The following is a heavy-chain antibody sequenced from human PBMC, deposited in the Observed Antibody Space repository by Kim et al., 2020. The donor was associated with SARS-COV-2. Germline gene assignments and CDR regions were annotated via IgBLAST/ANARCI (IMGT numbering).Heavy chain of an antibody. CDR1: GFTVSASY. Sequence: GGSLRLSCAASGFTVSASYLSWVRRAPGKGPEWVSILRRDGATHYADSVKGRFTISRDNSKNTLYLQPNSLRADDTAIYYCAREGDYYFDDWGQGTLVTV. CDR2: LRRDGAT. V-gene: IGHV3-53*01. CDR3: AREGDYYFDD. J-gene: IGHJ4*02.